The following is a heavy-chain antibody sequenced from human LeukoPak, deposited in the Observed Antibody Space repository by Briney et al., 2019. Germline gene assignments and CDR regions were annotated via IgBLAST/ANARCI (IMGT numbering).Heavy chain of an antibody. J-gene: IGHJ4*02. CDR3: AKEIWPTVTTPGWTYFDY. CDR2: IRYDGSNK. V-gene: IGHV3-30*02. D-gene: IGHD4-17*01. CDR1: EFTFSSYG. Sequence: PGGSLRLSCAASEFTFSSYGMHWVRQAPGKGLEGVAFIRYDGSNKYYADSVKGRFTISRDNSKNTHYLQMNSLRAEDTAVYYCAKEIWPTVTTPGWTYFDYWGQGALVTVSS.